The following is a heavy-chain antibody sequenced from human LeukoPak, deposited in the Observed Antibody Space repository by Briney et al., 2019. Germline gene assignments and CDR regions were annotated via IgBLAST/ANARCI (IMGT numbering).Heavy chain of an antibody. CDR2: ISTSGSTI. V-gene: IGHV3-48*04. Sequence: GGSLRLSCAASGFTFSSYWMSWVRQAPGKGLEWVSYISTSGSTIYYADSVKGRFTISRDNAKNSLYLQMNSLRAEDTAIYYCARGGSVSYYFDYWGQGTLVTVSS. CDR1: GFTFSSYW. D-gene: IGHD1-26*01. J-gene: IGHJ4*02. CDR3: ARGGSVSYYFDY.